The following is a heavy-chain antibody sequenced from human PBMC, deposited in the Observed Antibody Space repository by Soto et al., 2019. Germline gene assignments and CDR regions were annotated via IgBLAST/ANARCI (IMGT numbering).Heavy chain of an antibody. D-gene: IGHD6-13*01. Sequence: SLRLSCAASGFTFSSYGMHWVRQAPGKGLEWVAVISYDGSNKYYADSVKGRFTISRDNSKNTLYLQMNSLRAEDTAVYYCTKDGSSSFAVYYPYAMDFSCK. CDR2: ISYDGSNK. CDR3: TKDGSSSFAVYYPYAMDF. J-gene: IGHJ6*04. CDR1: GFTFSSYG. V-gene: IGHV3-30*18.